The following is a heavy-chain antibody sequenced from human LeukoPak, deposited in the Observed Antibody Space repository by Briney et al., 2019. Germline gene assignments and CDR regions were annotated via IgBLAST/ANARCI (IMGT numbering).Heavy chain of an antibody. V-gene: IGHV1-69*01. J-gene: IGHJ4*02. CDR1: GGTFSSYA. CDR2: IIPIFGTA. Sequence: GSSVKVSCKAPGGTFSSYAISWVRQAPGQGLEWMGGIIPIFGTANYAQKFQGRVTITADESTSTAYMELSSLRSEDTAVYYCARDSGDITMSTEGYWGQGTLVTVSS. D-gene: IGHD3-10*02. CDR3: ARDSGDITMSTEGY.